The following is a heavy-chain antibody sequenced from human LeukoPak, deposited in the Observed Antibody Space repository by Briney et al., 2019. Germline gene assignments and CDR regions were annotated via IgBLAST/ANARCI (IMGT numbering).Heavy chain of an antibody. CDR1: GYTLTELS. CDR3: ARDMYYDILTGYGT. D-gene: IGHD3-9*01. CDR2: FDPEDGET. Sequence: GASVKVSCKVSGYTLTELSMHWVRQAPGKGLEWMGGFDPEDGETIYAQKFQGRVTMTRDTSISTAYMELSRLRSDDTAVYYCARDMYYDILTGYGTWGQGTLVTVSS. V-gene: IGHV1-24*01. J-gene: IGHJ5*02.